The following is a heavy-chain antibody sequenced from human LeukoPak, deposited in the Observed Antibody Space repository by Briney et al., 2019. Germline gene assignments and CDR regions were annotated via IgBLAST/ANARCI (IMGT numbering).Heavy chain of an antibody. CDR1: GFTFSTYA. CDR3: VRDGVNRFPNWFDP. CDR2: ISYDGNNK. V-gene: IGHV3-30-3*01. J-gene: IGHJ5*02. Sequence: GGSLRLSRAASGFTFSTYAMHWVRQAPGKGLEWVAVISYDGNNKYYADFLKGRFTISRDNSKNTLYLQINILRAEDTAVYYCVRDGVNRFPNWFDPWGQGTLVTVSS. D-gene: IGHD3-3*01.